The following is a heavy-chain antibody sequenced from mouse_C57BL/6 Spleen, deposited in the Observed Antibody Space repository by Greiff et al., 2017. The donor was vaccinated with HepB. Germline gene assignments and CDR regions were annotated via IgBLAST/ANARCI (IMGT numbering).Heavy chain of an antibody. CDR1: GYSITSGYY. D-gene: IGHD1-1*01. J-gene: IGHJ1*03. CDR3: AREWRPYYYGSSYWYFDV. Sequence: EVKLVESGPGLVKPSQSLSLTCSVTGYSITSGYYWNWIRQFPGNKLEWMGYISYDGSNNYNPSLKNRISITRDTSKNQFFLKLNSVTTEDTATYYCAREWRPYYYGSSYWYFDVWGTGTTVTVSS. CDR2: ISYDGSN. V-gene: IGHV3-6*01.